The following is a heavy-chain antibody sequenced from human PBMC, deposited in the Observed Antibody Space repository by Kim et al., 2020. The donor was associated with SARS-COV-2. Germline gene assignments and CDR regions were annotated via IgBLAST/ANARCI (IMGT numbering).Heavy chain of an antibody. D-gene: IGHD1-1*01. J-gene: IGHJ4*02. CDR3: ITEWNGPQH. Sequence: GGSLRLSCAASGFTFYNAWMSWVRQAPGKGLEWVGRIKSKTDGETTDYGAPAKGRFAISRDDSQSTLYLQMDSLKIEDTALYYCITEWNGPQHWGQGTLVTVSS. V-gene: IGHV3-15*01. CDR2: IKSKTDGETT. CDR1: GFTFYNAW.